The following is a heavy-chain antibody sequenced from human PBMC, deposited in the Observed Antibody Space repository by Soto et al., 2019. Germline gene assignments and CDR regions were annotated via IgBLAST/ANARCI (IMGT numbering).Heavy chain of an antibody. Sequence: ASVKVSCKASGYTFTSYGISWVRQAPGQGLEWMGWISAYNGNTNYAQKLQGRVTMTTDTSTSTAYMELRSLRSDDTAVYYCARDISSTGTSTGLFDDWGQGTLVTVSS. CDR1: GYTFTSYG. CDR3: ARDISSTGTSTGLFDD. J-gene: IGHJ4*02. V-gene: IGHV1-18*01. D-gene: IGHD1-7*01. CDR2: ISAYNGNT.